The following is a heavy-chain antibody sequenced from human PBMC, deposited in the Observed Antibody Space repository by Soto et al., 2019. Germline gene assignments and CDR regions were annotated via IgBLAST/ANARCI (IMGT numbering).Heavy chain of an antibody. CDR1: GYTFTGYY. J-gene: IGHJ4*02. D-gene: IGHD3-3*01. CDR2: INPNSGGT. CDR3: ARNKGYDFWSGYFDY. V-gene: IGHV1-2*04. Sequence: GASVKVSCKASGYTFTGYYMHWVRQAPGQGLEWMGWINPNSGGTNYAQKFQGWVTMTRDTSISTAYMEPSRLRSDDTAVYYCARNKGYDFWSGYFDYWGQGTLVTVSS.